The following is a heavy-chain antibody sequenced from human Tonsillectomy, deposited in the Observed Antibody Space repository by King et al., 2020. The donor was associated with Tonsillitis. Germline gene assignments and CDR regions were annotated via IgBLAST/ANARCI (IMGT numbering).Heavy chain of an antibody. CDR2: IYHSGST. J-gene: IGHJ4*02. Sequence: VQLQGSGPGLVKPSETLSLTCTVSGYSISSGYYWGWIRQPPGKGLEWIGSIYHSGSTYYNPSLKSRVTISVDTSKNQFSLKLSSVTAADTAVYYCATGSVSSTSWGGFDYWGQGTLVTVSS. CDR1: GYSISSGYY. D-gene: IGHD2-2*01. CDR3: ATGSVSSTSWGGFDY. V-gene: IGHV4-38-2*02.